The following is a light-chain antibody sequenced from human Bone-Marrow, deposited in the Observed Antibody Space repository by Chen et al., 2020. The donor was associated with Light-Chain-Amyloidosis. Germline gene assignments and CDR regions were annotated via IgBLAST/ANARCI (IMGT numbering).Light chain of an antibody. CDR1: QSVSSY. CDR2: DAS. Sequence: EIVLTQSPATLSLSPGERATLSCRASQSVSSYLAWYQQKPGQAPRLLIYDASNRATGIPARFSGSGSGTEFTLSISSLEPEDFAGYYCQQRGNWPWTFGQGTKVEIK. CDR3: QQRGNWPWT. V-gene: IGKV3-11*01. J-gene: IGKJ1*01.